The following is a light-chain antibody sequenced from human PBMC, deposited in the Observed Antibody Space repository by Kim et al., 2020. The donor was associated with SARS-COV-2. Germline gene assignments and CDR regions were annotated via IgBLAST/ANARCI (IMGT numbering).Light chain of an antibody. CDR2: GAS. CDR3: HQYGTSPVT. Sequence: ELVLTQSPGTLSLSPGERATLSCRASQRFITNSLAWYQQKPGQAPRLLIYGASGRATGIPDRFSGSGSGTDFTLTISRLEPEDFAVYYCHQYGTSPVTFGQGTRLEIK. V-gene: IGKV3-20*01. CDR1: QRFITNS. J-gene: IGKJ5*01.